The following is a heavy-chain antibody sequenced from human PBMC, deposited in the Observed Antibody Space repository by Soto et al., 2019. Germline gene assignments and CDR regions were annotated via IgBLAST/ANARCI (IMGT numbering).Heavy chain of an antibody. CDR3: AKVVTMIVVVPNWFDP. CDR1: GFTFSSYA. Sequence: GGSLKLSCAASGFTFSSYAMSWVRQAPGKGLEWVSAISGSGGSTYYADSVKGRFTISRDNSKNTLYLQMNSLRAEDTAVYYCAKVVTMIVVVPNWFDPWGQGTLVTVSS. CDR2: ISGSGGST. D-gene: IGHD3-22*01. V-gene: IGHV3-23*01. J-gene: IGHJ5*02.